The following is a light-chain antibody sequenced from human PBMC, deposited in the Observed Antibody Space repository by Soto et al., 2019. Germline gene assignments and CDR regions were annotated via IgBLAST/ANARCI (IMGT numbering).Light chain of an antibody. V-gene: IGKV3D-20*01. Sequence: EIVLTQSPATLSLSPGDRATLSCGASETVTSSYLAWYQHKAGLAPRLLLYAASSRATGIPGRFSGSGSGTDFTLTIRRLETEEFAVYYCQQYGSSPLTFGGGTKVEIK. CDR2: AAS. CDR1: ETVTSSY. CDR3: QQYGSSPLT. J-gene: IGKJ4*01.